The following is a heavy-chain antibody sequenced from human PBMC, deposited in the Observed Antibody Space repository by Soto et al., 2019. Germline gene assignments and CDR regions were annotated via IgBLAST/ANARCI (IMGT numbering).Heavy chain of an antibody. J-gene: IGHJ4*02. Sequence: GGSLRLSCAASGFTFDDYAMHWVRQAPGKGLEWVSGISWNSGSIGYADSVKGRFTISRDNAKNSLYLQMNSLRAEDTALYYCAKDESYRQQLVSYWGQGTLVTVSS. CDR2: ISWNSGSI. V-gene: IGHV3-9*01. CDR3: AKDESYRQQLVSY. CDR1: GFTFDDYA. D-gene: IGHD6-13*01.